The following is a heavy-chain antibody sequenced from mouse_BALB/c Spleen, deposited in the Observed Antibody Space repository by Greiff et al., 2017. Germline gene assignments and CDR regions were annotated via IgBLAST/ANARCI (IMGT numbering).Heavy chain of an antibody. Sequence: EVNVVESGGGLVKPGGSLKLSCAASGFTFSDYYMYWVRQTPEKRLEWVATISDGGSYTYYPDSVKGRFTISRDNAKNNLYLQMSSLKSEDTAMYYCARALYGNYGYAMDYWGQGTSVTVSS. J-gene: IGHJ4*01. CDR1: GFTFSDYY. D-gene: IGHD2-1*01. CDR3: ARALYGNYGYAMDY. CDR2: ISDGGSYT. V-gene: IGHV5-4*02.